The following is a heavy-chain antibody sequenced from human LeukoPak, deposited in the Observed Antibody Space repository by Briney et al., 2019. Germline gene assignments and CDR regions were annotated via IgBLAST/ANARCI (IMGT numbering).Heavy chain of an antibody. CDR2: IYTSGST. J-gene: IGHJ4*02. CDR1: GGSISSGSYY. D-gene: IGHD3-9*01. V-gene: IGHV4-61*02. CDR3: ARDRLYILDPPLPDY. Sequence: SETLSLTCTVSGGSISSGSYYWSWIRQPAGKVLEWIGRIYTSGSTNYNPSLKSRVTISVDTSKNQFSLKLSSVTAADTAVYYCARDRLYILDPPLPDYWGQGTLVTVSS.